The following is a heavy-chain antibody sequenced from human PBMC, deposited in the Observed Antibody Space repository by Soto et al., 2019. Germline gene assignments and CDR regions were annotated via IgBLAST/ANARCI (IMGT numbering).Heavy chain of an antibody. CDR2: IIPIFGTA. CDR3: ASTKYDSSAYYYWYLGR. V-gene: IGHV1-69*06. CDR1: EDTFRNYA. D-gene: IGHD3-22*01. J-gene: IGHJ2*01. Sequence: HVELVQSGAEVKKPGSSVKVSCQASEDTFRNYAISCVRQAPGQGLEWMGGIIPIFGTANYAQKFQGRVTITADKSANTVYLELSILRSEDTAVYYCASTKYDSSAYYYWYLGRWGRGTLVTVSS.